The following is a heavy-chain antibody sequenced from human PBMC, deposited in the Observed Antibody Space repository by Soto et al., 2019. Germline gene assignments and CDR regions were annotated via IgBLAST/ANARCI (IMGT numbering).Heavy chain of an antibody. D-gene: IGHD3-22*01. J-gene: IGHJ4*02. Sequence: ESGGGLVQPGGSLTLSCAASGFSFSSYSMNWVRQAPGKGLEWVSYIMSSSTIYYADSVKGRFTISRDNAKNSVYLQMNSLRDDDTAVYYCARYYYDSRGYSFDYWGQGTLVTVSS. CDR1: GFSFSSYS. CDR3: ARYYYDSRGYSFDY. V-gene: IGHV3-48*02. CDR2: IMSSSTI.